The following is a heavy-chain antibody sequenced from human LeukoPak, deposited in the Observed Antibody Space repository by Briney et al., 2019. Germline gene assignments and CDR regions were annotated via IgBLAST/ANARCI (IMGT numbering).Heavy chain of an antibody. CDR2: IYHSGNT. CDR1: GYSISSGYY. Sequence: SETLSLTCTVSGYSISSGYYWGWIRQPPGKGLVWIGSIYHSGNTYYSPSLKSRVTISVDTSKNQFSLKLSSVTAADTAVYYCARCPEPLFDYWGQGTLVTVSS. CDR3: ARCPEPLFDY. J-gene: IGHJ4*02. V-gene: IGHV4-38-2*02.